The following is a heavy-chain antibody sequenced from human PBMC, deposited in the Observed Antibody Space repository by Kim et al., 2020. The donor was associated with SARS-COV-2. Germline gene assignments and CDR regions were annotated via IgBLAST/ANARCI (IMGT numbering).Heavy chain of an antibody. CDR1: GYTLTELS. Sequence: ASVKVSCKFSGYTLTELSMHWVRQAPGKGLEWMGGFDPEDGETIYAQKFQGRVTMTEDTSTDTAYMELSSLRSEDTAVYYCATGPPRTIFGVASAHSYYYYYGMDVWGQGTTVTVSS. D-gene: IGHD3-3*01. J-gene: IGHJ6*02. V-gene: IGHV1-24*01. CDR2: FDPEDGET. CDR3: ATGPPRTIFGVASAHSYYYYYGMDV.